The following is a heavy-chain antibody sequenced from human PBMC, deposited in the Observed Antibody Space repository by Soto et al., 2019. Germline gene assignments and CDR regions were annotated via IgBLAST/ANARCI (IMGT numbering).Heavy chain of an antibody. CDR2: INPNGGTR. V-gene: IGHV1-46*01. CDR1: GYTFTSPY. J-gene: IGHJ4*02. Sequence: ASVKVSCKTSGYTFTSPYVHWLRQAPGQGPEWMGIINPNGGTRSYAQRFQDRVTISSDSSTTTVFMELNSLTFDDTAVYFCALKEVVYFDHWGQGTPVTVPQ. D-gene: IGHD3-22*01. CDR3: ALKEVVYFDH.